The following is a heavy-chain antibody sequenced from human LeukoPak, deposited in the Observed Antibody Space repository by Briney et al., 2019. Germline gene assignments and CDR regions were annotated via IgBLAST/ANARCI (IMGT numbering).Heavy chain of an antibody. V-gene: IGHV4-30-2*01. J-gene: IGHJ4*02. Sequence: SETLSLTCTVSGGSISSGGYYWSWIRQPPGKGLEWIGYIYHSGSTYYNPSLKSRVTISVDRSKNQFSLKLSSVTAADTAVYYCARLPGYCSSTSCYKKPNDYWGQGTLVTVSS. CDR1: GGSISSGGYY. D-gene: IGHD2-2*02. CDR2: IYHSGST. CDR3: ARLPGYCSSTSCYKKPNDY.